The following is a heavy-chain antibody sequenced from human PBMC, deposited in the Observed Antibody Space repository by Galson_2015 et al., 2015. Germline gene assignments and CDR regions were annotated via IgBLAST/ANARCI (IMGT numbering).Heavy chain of an antibody. CDR2: TSGSGGGT. CDR1: GFTFSSYA. D-gene: IGHD1-26*01. V-gene: IGHV3-23*01. J-gene: IGHJ6*02. Sequence: SLRLSCAASGFTFSSYAMSWLRQAPGKGLEWVSATSGSGGGTYYADSVKGRFTISRDNSKNTLYLQMNSLRADDTAVYYCAKDRDSGSYYYYYGMDVWGQGTTVTVSS. CDR3: AKDRDSGSYYYYYGMDV.